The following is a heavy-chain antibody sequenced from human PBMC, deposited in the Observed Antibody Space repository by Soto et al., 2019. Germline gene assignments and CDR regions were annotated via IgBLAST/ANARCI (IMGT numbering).Heavy chain of an antibody. Sequence: TLSLTCTVSGGSISSGGYYWSWIRQHPGKGLEWIGYIYYSGSTYYNPSLKSRVTISVDTSKNQFSLKLSSVTAADTAVYYCARRVHGYPSYFDYWGQGTLVTVSS. CDR1: GGSISSGGYY. J-gene: IGHJ4*02. CDR3: ARRVHGYPSYFDY. V-gene: IGHV4-31*03. D-gene: IGHD3-22*01. CDR2: IYYSGST.